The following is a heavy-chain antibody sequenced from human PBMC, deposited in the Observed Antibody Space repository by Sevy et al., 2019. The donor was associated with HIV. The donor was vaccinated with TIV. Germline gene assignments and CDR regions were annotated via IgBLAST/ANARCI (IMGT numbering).Heavy chain of an antibody. CDR2: IKQDGSEK. CDR3: ASRARTSRHPHYYYYYGMDV. V-gene: IGHV3-7*01. CDR1: GFTFSSYW. J-gene: IGHJ6*02. Sequence: GGSLRLSCAASGFTFSSYWMSWVRQAPGKGLEWVANIKQDGSEKYYVDSVKGRFTISRDNAKNSLYLQRNSLRAEDTAVYYCASRARTSRHPHYYYYYGMDVWGQGTTVTVSS. D-gene: IGHD2-2*01.